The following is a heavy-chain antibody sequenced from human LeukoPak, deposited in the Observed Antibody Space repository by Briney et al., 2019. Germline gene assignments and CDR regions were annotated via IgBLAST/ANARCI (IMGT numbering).Heavy chain of an antibody. V-gene: IGHV4-61*02. CDR1: GGSISSGSYY. CDR2: IYTSGSI. J-gene: IGHJ4*02. Sequence: SETLSLTCTVSGGSISSGSYYWSWIRQPAGKGLEWIGRIYTSGSINYNPSLKSRVTISVDTSKNQFSLKLSSVTAADTAVYYCARDRGSSGWFDYWGQGTLVTVSS. D-gene: IGHD3-10*01. CDR3: ARDRGSSGWFDY.